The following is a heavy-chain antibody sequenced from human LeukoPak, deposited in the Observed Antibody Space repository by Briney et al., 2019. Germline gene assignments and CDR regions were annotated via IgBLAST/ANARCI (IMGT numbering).Heavy chain of an antibody. J-gene: IGHJ5*02. V-gene: IGHV1-8*01. CDR2: MNPNSGNT. CDR3: ARGRYCSGGSCYYNWFDP. D-gene: IGHD2-15*01. CDR1: GYTFTSYD. Sequence: ASVKVSCKASGYTFTSYDINWVRQAPGQGLEWMGWMNPNSGNTGYAQKFQGRVTMTRNTSISTAYMELSSLRSEDTVVYYCARGRYCSGGSCYYNWFDPWGQGTLVTVSS.